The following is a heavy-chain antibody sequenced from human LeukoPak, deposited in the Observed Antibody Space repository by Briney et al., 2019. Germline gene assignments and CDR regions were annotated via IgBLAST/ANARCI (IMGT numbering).Heavy chain of an antibody. J-gene: IGHJ4*02. Sequence: SETLSLTCTVSGGSISSYYWSWLRQPAGKGLQWIGRIYTSGTTYYNPSLKSRVTMSVDTSKNQFSLKLSSVTAADTAVYYCARDLTTVTTFDYWGQGTLVTVSS. CDR1: GGSISSYY. V-gene: IGHV4-4*07. D-gene: IGHD4-17*01. CDR2: IYTSGTT. CDR3: ARDLTTVTTFDY.